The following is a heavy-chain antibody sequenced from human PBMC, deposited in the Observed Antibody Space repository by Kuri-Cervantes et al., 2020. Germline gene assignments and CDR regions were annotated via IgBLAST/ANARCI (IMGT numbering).Heavy chain of an antibody. D-gene: IGHD3-10*01. J-gene: IGHJ4*02. CDR3: AKAELSGSGTWYYFDY. V-gene: IGHV3-9*01. Sequence: LSLSCAASGFTFDDYAMHWVRQAPGKGLEWVSGISWNSGSIGYADSVKGRFTISRDNAKNSLFLQMSSLRTEDTALYYCAKAELSGSGTWYYFDYWGQGTLVTVSS. CDR1: GFTFDDYA. CDR2: ISWNSGSI.